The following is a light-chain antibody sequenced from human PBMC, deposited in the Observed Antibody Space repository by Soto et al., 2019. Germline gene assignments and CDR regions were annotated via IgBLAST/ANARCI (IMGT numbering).Light chain of an antibody. CDR1: QTFTSGF. V-gene: IGKV3-20*01. Sequence: EIVLTQSPGTLSLSPGERATLSCRASQTFTSGFLAWYQQKPGQAPRLLIYGASSRATGVPDRFSGSGSGRDFTLTISRVEAEDFGVYCCQQCVRSPRTVGQGTKVEIK. J-gene: IGKJ1*01. CDR2: GAS. CDR3: QQCVRSPRT.